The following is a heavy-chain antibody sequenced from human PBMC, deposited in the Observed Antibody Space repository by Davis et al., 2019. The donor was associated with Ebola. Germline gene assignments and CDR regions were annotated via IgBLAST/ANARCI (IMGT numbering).Heavy chain of an antibody. J-gene: IGHJ4*02. V-gene: IGHV1-69*06. Sequence: KISCEGSENTFTYYWIGWVRQAPGQGLEWMGGIIPIFGTANYAQKFQGRVTITADKSTSTAYMELSSLRSEDTAVYYCARGRNGGWDFDYWGQGTRVTVSS. D-gene: IGHD6-19*01. CDR1: ENTFTYYW. CDR3: ARGRNGGWDFDY. CDR2: IIPIFGTA.